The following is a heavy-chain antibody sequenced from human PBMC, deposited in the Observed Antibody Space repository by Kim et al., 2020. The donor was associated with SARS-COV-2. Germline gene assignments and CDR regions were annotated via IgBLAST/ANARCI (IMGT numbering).Heavy chain of an antibody. CDR3: TAPVVIYGTKADY. V-gene: IGHV3-15*05. CDR1: GFTFTDAW. D-gene: IGHD2-8*01. CDR2: IRTTLEGATG. J-gene: IGHJ4*02. Sequence: GGSLRLSCAASGFTFTDAWVSWVRRAPGKGLEWVGRIRTTLEGATGDYAAPVKGRFTMSRDDSKNTVYLQMNSLTDDDTAMYYCTAPVVIYGTKADYWGQGTLVTVSS.